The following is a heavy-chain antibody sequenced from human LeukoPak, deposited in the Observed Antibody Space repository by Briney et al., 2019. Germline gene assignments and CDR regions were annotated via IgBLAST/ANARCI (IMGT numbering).Heavy chain of an antibody. CDR3: ATHPVNPPLLN. J-gene: IGHJ4*02. V-gene: IGHV1-69*04. Sequence: SVKVSCKASGGTFSSYAISWVRQAPGQGLEWMGRIIPILGIANYAQKFQGRVTITADKSTSTAYMEMSSLRSEDTAVYYCATHPVNPPLLNWTQGTLVPVSS. CDR2: IIPILGIA. CDR1: GGTFSSYA. D-gene: IGHD4-17*01.